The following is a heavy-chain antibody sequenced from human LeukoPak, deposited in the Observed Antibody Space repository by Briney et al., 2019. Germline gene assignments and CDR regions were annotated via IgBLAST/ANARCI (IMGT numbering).Heavy chain of an antibody. J-gene: IGHJ4*02. V-gene: IGHV3-30*03. CDR2: ISFDGNQE. D-gene: IGHD3-16*02. Sequence: PGGSLRLSCAASGFTFSSYSMNWVRQAPGRRLEWVAVISFDGNQEYYPDSVKGRFTISRDNSKNTLYLQMNGLKTEDTAVYYCAREGSIVARTDYWGQGALVIVSS. CDR3: AREGSIVARTDY. CDR1: GFTFSSYS.